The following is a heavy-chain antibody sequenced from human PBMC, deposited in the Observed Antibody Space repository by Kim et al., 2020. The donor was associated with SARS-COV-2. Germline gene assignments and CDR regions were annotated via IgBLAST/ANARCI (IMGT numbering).Heavy chain of an antibody. V-gene: IGHV3-21*01. Sequence: GGSLRLSCAASGFTFSSYSMNWVRQAPGKGLEWVSSISSSSSYIYYADSVKGRFTISRDNAKNSLYLQMNSLRAEDTAVYYCARIYYDSSGYLGRYFDYWGQGTLVTVSS. CDR3: ARIYYDSSGYLGRYFDY. D-gene: IGHD3-22*01. CDR2: ISSSSSYI. J-gene: IGHJ4*02. CDR1: GFTFSSYS.